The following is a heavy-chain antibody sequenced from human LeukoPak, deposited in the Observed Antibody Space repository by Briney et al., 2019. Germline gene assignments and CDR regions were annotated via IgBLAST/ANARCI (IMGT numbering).Heavy chain of an antibody. CDR3: ARASMGGRDYHLDS. Sequence: PGGSLRLSCAASGFTFSTYWMTWVRQAPGKGLEWVANIKTDGSQTYYLDSVKGRFTISRDNAKNFLSLQLGSLRADDTGGYYCARASMGGRDYHLDSWGQGTLVTVSS. CDR1: GFTFSTYW. V-gene: IGHV3-7*01. CDR2: IKTDGSQT. J-gene: IGHJ4*02. D-gene: IGHD4/OR15-4a*01.